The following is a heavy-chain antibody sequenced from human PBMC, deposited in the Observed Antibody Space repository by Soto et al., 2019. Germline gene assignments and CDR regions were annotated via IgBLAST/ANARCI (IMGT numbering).Heavy chain of an antibody. V-gene: IGHV4-34*01. CDR2: INHSGST. Sequence: SETLSLTCAVYGGSFSGYYWSWIRQPPGKGLEWIGEINHSGSTNYNPSLKSRVTISVDTSKNQFSLKLSSVTASDTAVYYCARFDEGYGEYVGANWFDPWGQGTLVTVSS. J-gene: IGHJ5*02. D-gene: IGHD4-17*01. CDR1: GGSFSGYY. CDR3: ARFDEGYGEYVGANWFDP.